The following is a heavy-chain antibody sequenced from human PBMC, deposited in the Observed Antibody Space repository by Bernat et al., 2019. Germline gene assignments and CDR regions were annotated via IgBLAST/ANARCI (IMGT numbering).Heavy chain of an antibody. D-gene: IGHD1-26*01. CDR2: ISYDGSNK. CDR1: GFTFSSYW. J-gene: IGHJ4*02. V-gene: IGHV3-30-3*01. Sequence: VQLVESGGGLVQPGESLRLSCAASGFTFSSYWMHWVRQAPGKGLEWVAVISYDGSNKYYADSVKGRFTISRANSKNTLYLQMNSLRAEDTAVYYCAREGGSEDYFDYWGQGTLVTVSS. CDR3: AREGGSEDYFDY.